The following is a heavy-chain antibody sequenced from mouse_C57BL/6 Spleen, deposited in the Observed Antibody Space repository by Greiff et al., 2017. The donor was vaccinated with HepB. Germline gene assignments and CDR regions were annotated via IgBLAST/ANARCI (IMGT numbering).Heavy chain of an antibody. CDR3: ARGADYYGSFAY. V-gene: IGHV1-26*01. J-gene: IGHJ3*01. Sequence: EVQLQQSGPELVKPGASVKISCKASGYTFTDYYMNWVKQSHGKSLEWIGDINPNNGGTSYNQKFKGKATLTVDKSSSTAYMELRSLTSEDSAVYYCARGADYYGSFAYWGQGTLVTVSA. CDR2: INPNNGGT. D-gene: IGHD1-1*01. CDR1: GYTFTDYY.